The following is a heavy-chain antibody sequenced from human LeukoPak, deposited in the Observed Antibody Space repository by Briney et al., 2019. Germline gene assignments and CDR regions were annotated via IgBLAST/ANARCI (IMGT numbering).Heavy chain of an antibody. CDR1: GYSFTNYW. Sequence: GESLKISCKGSGYSFTNYWISWVRQMPGKGLEWMGRIDPSDSYTSYSPSFQGQVTISADKSINTAYLQWNSLQASDTAMYYCARHSDTISWHWVDYWGQGTLVTVSS. D-gene: IGHD6-13*01. V-gene: IGHV5-10-1*04. J-gene: IGHJ4*02. CDR2: IDPSDSYT. CDR3: ARHSDTISWHWVDY.